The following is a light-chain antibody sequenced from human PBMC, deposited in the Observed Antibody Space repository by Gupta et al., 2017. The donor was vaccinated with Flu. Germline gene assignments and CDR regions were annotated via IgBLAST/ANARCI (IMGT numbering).Light chain of an antibody. V-gene: IGLV2-8*01. CDR2: EVT. Sequence: QSALNQPPSASGSPGQSVTLSCTGTSSGIGGSDYVSWYQQHPGKAPKLIIYEVTKRSSGVPDRFSGSKSANTASLIVSGLQPEDEADYYCSSYGGNNNVVFGGGTKVTVL. CDR1: SSGIGGSDY. CDR3: SSYGGNNNVV. J-gene: IGLJ2*01.